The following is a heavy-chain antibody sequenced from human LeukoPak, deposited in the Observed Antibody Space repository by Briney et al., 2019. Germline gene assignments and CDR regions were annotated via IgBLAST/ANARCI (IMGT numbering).Heavy chain of an antibody. Sequence: PGGSLRLSCAASGFTFSSFTMNWARQVPGKGLEWVSYISLGSSTVFYADSVKGRFTISRDNAKNSLYLQMNSLRDDDTAVYYCARVGNGRSWDYWGQGTLVSVSS. CDR3: ARVGNGRSWDY. J-gene: IGHJ4*02. V-gene: IGHV3-48*02. CDR2: ISLGSSTV. D-gene: IGHD2-15*01. CDR1: GFTFSSFT.